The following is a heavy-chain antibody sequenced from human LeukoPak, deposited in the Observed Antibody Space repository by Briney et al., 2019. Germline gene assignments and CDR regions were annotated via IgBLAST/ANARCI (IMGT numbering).Heavy chain of an antibody. CDR3: ARVGGRGYSSFSGIFDY. V-gene: IGHV3-66*01. Sequence: GGSLRLSCAASGFTVSSNYMSWVRQAPGKGLEWVSVIYSGGSTYYADSVKGRFTISRDNSKNTLYLQMNSLRVEDTAVYYCARVGGRGYSSFSGIFDYWGQGTLVTVSS. CDR1: GFTVSSNY. D-gene: IGHD5-18*01. CDR2: IYSGGST. J-gene: IGHJ4*02.